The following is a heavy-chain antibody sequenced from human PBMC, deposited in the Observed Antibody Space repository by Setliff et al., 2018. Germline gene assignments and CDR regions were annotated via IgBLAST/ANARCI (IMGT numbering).Heavy chain of an antibody. CDR2: FFYSGDT. CDR3: ARDRTYYGSGTYTRYFDY. J-gene: IGHJ4*02. CDR1: GASVRSHY. D-gene: IGHD3-10*01. Sequence: SETLSLTCTVSGASVRSHYWSWIRQSPEKGLEWIGFFFYSGDTKSNPSLKSRVTMSVDTSKNQFSLKLNSVTAADTAVYYCARDRTYYGSGTYTRYFDYWGQGTL. V-gene: IGHV4-59*02.